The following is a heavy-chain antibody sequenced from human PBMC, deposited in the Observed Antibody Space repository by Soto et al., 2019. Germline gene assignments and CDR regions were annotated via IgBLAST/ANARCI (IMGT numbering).Heavy chain of an antibody. CDR2: IWYDGSNK. J-gene: IGHJ1*01. Sequence: QVQLVESGGGVVQPGRSLRLSCAASGFTFSSYGMHWVRQAPGKGLEWVAVIWYDGSNKYYADSVKGRFTISRDNSKNTLYLQMNSMRAEDTDVYYCAHEQQLVFQHWGQGTLVTVSS. CDR1: GFTFSSYG. D-gene: IGHD6-13*01. CDR3: AHEQQLVFQH. V-gene: IGHV3-33*06.